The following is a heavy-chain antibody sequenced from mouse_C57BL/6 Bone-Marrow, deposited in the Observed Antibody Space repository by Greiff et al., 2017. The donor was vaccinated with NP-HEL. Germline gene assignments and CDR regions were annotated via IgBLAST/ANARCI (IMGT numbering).Heavy chain of an antibody. J-gene: IGHJ3*01. CDR1: GFTFSSYA. CDR3: ARERDSTEAGFAY. V-gene: IGHV5-4*01. Sequence: EVQLVESGGGLVKPGGSLKLSCAASGFTFSSYAMSWVRQTPEQRLEWVATISDGGSYTYYPDNVKGRFTISRDNAKNNLYLQRSHLKSEDTAKYYCARERDSTEAGFAYWGQGTLVTVSA. CDR2: ISDGGSYT.